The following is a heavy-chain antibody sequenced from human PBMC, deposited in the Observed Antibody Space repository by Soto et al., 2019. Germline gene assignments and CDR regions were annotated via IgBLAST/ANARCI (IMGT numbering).Heavy chain of an antibody. J-gene: IGHJ4*02. D-gene: IGHD6-13*01. CDR2: ISSSSDYI. CDR3: ARSRVYATGPLDF. Sequence: GESLRLACAASGLTFTSHSMNSVCQASGKAMECVSSISSSSDYIYYADSMKGRVTISRDNAKNSRFLDMNSLTGEDTAVYYCARSRVYATGPLDFWGQATLVSVSS. CDR1: GLTFTSHS. V-gene: IGHV3-21*06.